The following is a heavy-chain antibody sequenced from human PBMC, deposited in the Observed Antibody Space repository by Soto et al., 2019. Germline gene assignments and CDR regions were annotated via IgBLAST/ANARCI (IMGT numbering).Heavy chain of an antibody. Sequence: EAQLVESGGGLVQPGGSLRLSCAASEFTFKSYWMHWVRQVPGEGLAWVSRINGNADNSDYADSVKGRFTISRDNAMNRLYLQMDSLRADDTGVYYCVRDFRGAVAGSEFDHWGQGTLVTVSS. CDR2: INGNADNS. D-gene: IGHD6-19*01. CDR3: VRDFRGAVAGSEFDH. CDR1: EFTFKSYW. V-gene: IGHV3-74*01. J-gene: IGHJ4*02.